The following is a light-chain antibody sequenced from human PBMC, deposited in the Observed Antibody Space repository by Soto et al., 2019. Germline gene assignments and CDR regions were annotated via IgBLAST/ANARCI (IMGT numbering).Light chain of an antibody. CDR3: QQYGSPPPYT. V-gene: IGKV3-20*01. CDR2: GSS. Sequence: EVVLTQSPGTLSLSPGERATLSCRASQSVSNNYLAWYQQKPGQGPRLLIFGSSDRATGIPDRFSGSGSGTDFTLTISRLEPEDFAVYSCQQYGSPPPYTCRQGTKLEIK. J-gene: IGKJ2*01. CDR1: QSVSNNY.